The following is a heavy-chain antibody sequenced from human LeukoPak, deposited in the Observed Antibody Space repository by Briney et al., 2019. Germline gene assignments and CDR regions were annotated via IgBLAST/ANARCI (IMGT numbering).Heavy chain of an antibody. CDR1: GFTFSSYG. CDR3: AKELRVPAAATKVDY. D-gene: IGHD6-13*01. CDR2: IRYDGSNK. J-gene: IGHJ4*02. Sequence: GGSLRLSCAASGFTFSSYGMHWVRQAPGKGLGWVAFIRYDGSNKYYADSVKGRFTISRDNSKNTLYLQMNSLRAEDTAVYYCAKELRVPAAATKVDYWGQGTLVTVSS. V-gene: IGHV3-30*02.